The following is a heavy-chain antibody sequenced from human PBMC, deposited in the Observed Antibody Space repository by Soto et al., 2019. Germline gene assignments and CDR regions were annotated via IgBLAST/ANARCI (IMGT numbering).Heavy chain of an antibody. Sequence: QVQLQESGPGLVKPSQTLSLTCTVSGGSISSGGYYWSWIRQHPGKGLEWLGYIYYSGSTYYNPSLKSRVTISVDTSKNQFSLKLSSVTAADTAVYYCARGNYDFWSGRNLYYFDYWGQGTLVTVSS. J-gene: IGHJ4*02. CDR3: ARGNYDFWSGRNLYYFDY. CDR2: IYYSGST. D-gene: IGHD3-3*01. CDR1: GGSISSGGYY. V-gene: IGHV4-31*03.